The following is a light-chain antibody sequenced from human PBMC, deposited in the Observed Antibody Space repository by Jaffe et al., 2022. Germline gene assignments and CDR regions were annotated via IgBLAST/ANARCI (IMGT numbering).Light chain of an antibody. J-gene: IGKJ5*01. CDR3: QQYYSTPIT. V-gene: IGKV4-1*01. Sequence: DIVMTQSPDSLPVSLGERATINCRSSQSVLYSSNNMNYLAWYQQKPGQPPKLLIYWASTRESGVPDRFSGSGSGTDFTLTISSLQAEDVAVYYCQQYYSTPITFGQGTRLEIK. CDR2: WAS. CDR1: QSVLYSSNNMNY.